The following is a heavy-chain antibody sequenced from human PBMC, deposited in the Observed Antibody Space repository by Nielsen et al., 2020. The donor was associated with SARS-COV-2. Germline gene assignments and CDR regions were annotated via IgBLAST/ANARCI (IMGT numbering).Heavy chain of an antibody. V-gene: IGHV3-30*04. D-gene: IGHD6-13*01. J-gene: IGHJ4*02. CDR3: AKSPNGLAAV. Sequence: GGSLRLSCAASGFTFSSHALHWVRQAPGKGLEWVAFISYDGSNTYYADSVKGRFSISRDNSKNTLYLQMSSLRAEDTAVYYCAKSPNGLAAVWGQGTLVTVSS. CDR2: ISYDGSNT. CDR1: GFTFSSHA.